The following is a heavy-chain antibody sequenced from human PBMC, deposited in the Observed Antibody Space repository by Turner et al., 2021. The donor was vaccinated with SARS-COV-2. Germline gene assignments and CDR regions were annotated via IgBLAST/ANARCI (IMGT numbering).Heavy chain of an antibody. Sequence: QLQLQESRPGLVKPAETLSLTFTVTGGSMSDYSQYWVWIRQTPRKGLEWIGSIFYSSTSYYNPSLRSRLTISVDTTTNKFSLTLKSVSDADTSTYYCVRNGGSGIVIIFFEDWGQGTHVTVSS. J-gene: IGHJ4*02. CDR3: VRNGGSGIVIIFFED. CDR1: GGSMSDYSQY. D-gene: IGHD3-16*02. V-gene: IGHV4-39*01. CDR2: IFYSSTS.